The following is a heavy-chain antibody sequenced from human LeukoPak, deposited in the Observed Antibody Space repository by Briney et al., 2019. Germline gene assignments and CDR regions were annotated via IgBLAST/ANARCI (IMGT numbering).Heavy chain of an antibody. D-gene: IGHD6-13*01. J-gene: IGHJ4*02. V-gene: IGHV1-69*04. Sequence: SVKVSCKASGGTFSSYAISWVRQAPGQGLEWTGRIIPILGIANYAQKFQGRVTITADKSTSTAYMELSSLRSEDTAAYYCARDLTYSSSPGYWGQGTLVTVSS. CDR3: ARDLTYSSSPGY. CDR1: GGTFSSYA. CDR2: IIPILGIA.